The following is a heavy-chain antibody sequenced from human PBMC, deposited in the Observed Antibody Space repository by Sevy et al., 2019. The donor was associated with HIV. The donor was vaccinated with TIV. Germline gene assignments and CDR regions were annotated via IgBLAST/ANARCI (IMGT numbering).Heavy chain of an antibody. CDR2: IYYTGST. V-gene: IGHV4-59*01. Sequence: SETLSLTCTVSGGSISAYYWSWIRQPPGKGLEYLGYIYYTGSTNYNPSLKSRVTISVDTSKNQFSLKLSPITASDTERTTQDPTEKGGLHYAVDTSKNRFSLRLGFVTAAETAVYYWAGAPPVRSGDDSLNWFDPWGQGTLVTVSS. D-gene: IGHD3-10*01. CDR3: DPTEKGGLHYAVDTSKNRFSLRLGFVTAAETAVYYWAGAPPVRSGDDSLNWFDP. J-gene: IGHJ5*02. CDR1: GGSISAYY.